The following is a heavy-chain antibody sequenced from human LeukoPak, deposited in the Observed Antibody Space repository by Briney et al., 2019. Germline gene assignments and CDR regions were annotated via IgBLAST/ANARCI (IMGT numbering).Heavy chain of an antibody. Sequence: PGRSLRLSCAASGFTFSSYAMHWVRQAPGKGLEWVAVISYDGSNKYYADSVKGRFTTSRDNSKNTLYLQMNSLRAEDTAVYYCTRDRQWLASNYFDYWGQGTLVTVSS. CDR3: TRDRQWLASNYFDY. J-gene: IGHJ4*02. CDR2: ISYDGSNK. CDR1: GFTFSSYA. V-gene: IGHV3-30-3*01. D-gene: IGHD6-19*01.